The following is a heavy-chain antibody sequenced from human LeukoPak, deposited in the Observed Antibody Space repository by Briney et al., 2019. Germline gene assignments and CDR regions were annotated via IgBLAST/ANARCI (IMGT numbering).Heavy chain of an antibody. CDR2: ISGGGGST. D-gene: IGHD4-17*01. J-gene: IGHJ4*02. V-gene: IGHV3-23*01. CDR3: ATPYGDPDFDY. CDR1: GLTFSSYC. Sequence: PGGSLSLSCAASGLTFSSYCMRWVRQAAGRGMEWVSSISGGGGSTNYADSMKGRLTISRDNSKNKLSLKMNSVSAEHMAVYYCATPYGDPDFDYWRQGTLLTVSS.